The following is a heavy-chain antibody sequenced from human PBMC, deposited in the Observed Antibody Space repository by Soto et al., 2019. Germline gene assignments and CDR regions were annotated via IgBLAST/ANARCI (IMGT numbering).Heavy chain of an antibody. J-gene: IGHJ4*02. CDR1: EFTFSSYS. Sequence: PGGSLRLSCVASEFTFSSYSMNWVRQAPGKGLEWVAVISRDGGTKYYADSVKGRFTISRDNSRNTLFLEMNSLRGDDMAVYYCTGEVASGYWGQGTLVTVS. V-gene: IGHV3-30*03. D-gene: IGHD2-8*02. CDR2: ISRDGGTK. CDR3: TGEVASGY.